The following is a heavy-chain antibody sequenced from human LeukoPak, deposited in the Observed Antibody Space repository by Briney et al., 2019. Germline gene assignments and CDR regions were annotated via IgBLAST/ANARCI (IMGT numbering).Heavy chain of an antibody. CDR1: GYTFTSYA. Sequence: ASVKVSCKASGYTFTSYAMHWVRQAPGQRLEWMGWINAGNGNTKYSQKFQSRVTITRDTSASTAYMELSSLRSEDTAVYYCAREGIAAAEIEYFQHWGQGTLVTVSS. CDR3: AREGIAAAEIEYFQH. V-gene: IGHV1-3*01. J-gene: IGHJ1*01. D-gene: IGHD6-13*01. CDR2: INAGNGNT.